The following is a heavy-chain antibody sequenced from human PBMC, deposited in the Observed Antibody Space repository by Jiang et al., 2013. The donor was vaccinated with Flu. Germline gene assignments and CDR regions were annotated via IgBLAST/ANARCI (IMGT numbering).Heavy chain of an antibody. Sequence: SQTLSLTCAISGDSVSSNSAAWNWIRQSPSRGLEWLGRTYYRSKWNYDYPVSEKSRITINPDTSKNQFSLQLNSVTPEDTAVYYCARDAGFGYDALDIVGPRAMVTVSS. CDR2: TYYRSKWNY. J-gene: IGHJ3*02. D-gene: IGHD3-22*01. CDR1: GDSVSSNSAA. V-gene: IGHV6-1*01. CDR3: ARDAGFGYDALDI.